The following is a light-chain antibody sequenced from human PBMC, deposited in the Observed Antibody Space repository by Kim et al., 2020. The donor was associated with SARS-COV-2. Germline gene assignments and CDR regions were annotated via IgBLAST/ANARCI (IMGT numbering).Light chain of an antibody. Sequence: SPGERATLSCRASLSVAKNYVAWFQQKPGQAPRLFIHTASFRAPGIPDRFSASGSGTDFTLTITRLEPEDFAVYYCQQYAVSPLTFGGGTKVDIK. CDR3: QQYAVSPLT. CDR1: LSVAKNY. V-gene: IGKV3-20*01. CDR2: TAS. J-gene: IGKJ4*01.